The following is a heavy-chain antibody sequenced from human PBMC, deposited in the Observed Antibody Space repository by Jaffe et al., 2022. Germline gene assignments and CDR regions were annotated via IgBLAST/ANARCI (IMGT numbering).Heavy chain of an antibody. V-gene: IGHV3-53*02. CDR3: ARVKDCSSTSCYAFDAFDI. D-gene: IGHD2-2*01. CDR2: IYSGGST. CDR1: GFTVSSNY. Sequence: EVQLVETGGGLIQPGGSLRLSCAASGFTVSSNYMSWVRQAPGKGLEWVSVIYSGGSTYYADSVKGRFTISRDNSKNTLYLQMNSLRAEDTAVYYCARVKDCSSTSCYAFDAFDIWGQGTMVTVSS. J-gene: IGHJ3*02.